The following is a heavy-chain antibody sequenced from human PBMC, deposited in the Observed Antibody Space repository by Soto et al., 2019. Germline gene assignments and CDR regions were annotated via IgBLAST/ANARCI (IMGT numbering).Heavy chain of an antibody. CDR1: GFTFSSYA. CDR3: AKGGIYDFWSGYYDY. J-gene: IGHJ4*02. V-gene: IGHV3-23*01. D-gene: IGHD3-3*01. Sequence: EVQLLESGGGLVQSGGSLRLSCAASGFTFSSYAMSWVRQAPGKGLEWVSAISGSGGSTYYADSVKGRFTISRDNSENTLYLQMNSLRAEDTAVYYCAKGGIYDFWSGYYDYWGQGTLVTVSS. CDR2: ISGSGGST.